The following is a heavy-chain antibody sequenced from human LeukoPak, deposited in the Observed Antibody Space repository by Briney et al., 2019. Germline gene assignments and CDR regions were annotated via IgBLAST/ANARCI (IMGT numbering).Heavy chain of an antibody. J-gene: IGHJ3*02. V-gene: IGHV1-69*04. CDR2: IIPILDVA. Sequence: GASVKVSCKASGGTFSSYAISWVRQAPGQGLEWVGRIIPILDVANSAQKFRGRVTITADKSTNTAHMELSSLTSEDTAVYYCTREGVYSPDGSGYHRDAFDIWGHGTLVIVSS. CDR3: TREGVYSPDGSGYHRDAFDI. CDR1: GGTFSSYA. D-gene: IGHD3-22*01.